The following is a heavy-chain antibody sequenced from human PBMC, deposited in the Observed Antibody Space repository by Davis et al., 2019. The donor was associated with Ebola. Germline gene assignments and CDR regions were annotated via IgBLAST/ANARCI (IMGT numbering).Heavy chain of an antibody. Sequence: PGGSLRLSCAAYGFTFSTYEMNWVRQAPGKGLEWVSYISGSANAIYYADSVKGRFTISRDSAKNSLYLQMNYLRAEDTAVYYCSTAFNSVTDTFDTWGQGTIVSVSS. D-gene: IGHD4-17*01. V-gene: IGHV3-48*03. CDR1: GFTFSTYE. CDR3: STAFNSVTDTFDT. J-gene: IGHJ3*02. CDR2: ISGSANAI.